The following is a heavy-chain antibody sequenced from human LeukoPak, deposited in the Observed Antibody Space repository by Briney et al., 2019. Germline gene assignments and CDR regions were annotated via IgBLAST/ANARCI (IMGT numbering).Heavy chain of an antibody. CDR3: ARDNIYDYVWGSYRLPPVYYGMDV. Sequence: GESLRLSCAASGFIFSDYYMNWLRQAPGKGLEWVSSISRGGNSIYYAESVKGRFTISRDNAKNSLYLQMNSLRAEDTAVYYCARDNIYDYVWGSYRLPPVYYGMDVWGQGTTVTVSS. CDR1: GFIFSDYY. CDR2: ISRGGNSI. D-gene: IGHD3-16*02. V-gene: IGHV3-11*01. J-gene: IGHJ6*02.